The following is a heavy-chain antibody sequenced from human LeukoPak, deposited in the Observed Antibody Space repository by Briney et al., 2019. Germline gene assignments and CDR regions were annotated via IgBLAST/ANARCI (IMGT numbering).Heavy chain of an antibody. CDR1: GFTFIIYS. D-gene: IGHD5-18*01. CDR2: ISGSSNTI. V-gene: IGHV3-48*01. CDR3: ATPADTTLDY. J-gene: IGHJ4*02. Sequence: SGGSLRLSCASSGFTFIIYSMNWVRQAPGRGLEWVSYISGSSNTIYYADSVKGRFTISRDNAKNSLYLQMNSLRAEDTALYYCATPADTTLDYWGQGILVTVSS.